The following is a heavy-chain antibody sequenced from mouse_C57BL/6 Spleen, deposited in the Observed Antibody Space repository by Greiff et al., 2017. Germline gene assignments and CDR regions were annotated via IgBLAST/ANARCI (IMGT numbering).Heavy chain of an antibody. CDR2: ISSGGDYI. CDR3: TRVDGNYYAMDY. Sequence: VESGEGLVKPGGSLKLSCAASGFTFSSYAMSWVRQTPEKRLEWVAYISSGGDYIYYADTVKGRFTISRDNARNTLYLQMSSLKSEDTAMYYCTRVDGNYYAMDYWGQGTSVTVSS. V-gene: IGHV5-9-1*02. CDR1: GFTFSSYA. J-gene: IGHJ4*01.